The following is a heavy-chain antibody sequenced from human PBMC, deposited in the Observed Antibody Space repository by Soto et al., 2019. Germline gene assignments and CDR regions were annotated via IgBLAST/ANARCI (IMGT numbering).Heavy chain of an antibody. CDR2: IYYSGST. CDR1: GGSISSYY. J-gene: IGHJ5*02. V-gene: IGHV4-59*01. Sequence: SETLSLTCTVSGGSISSYYWSWIRQPPGKGLEWIGYIYYSGSTNYNPSLKSRVTISVDTSKNQFSLKLSSVTAADTAVYYCARGVSSPLGNWFDPCGQGTLVTVSS. CDR3: ARGVSSPLGNWFDP. D-gene: IGHD6-6*01.